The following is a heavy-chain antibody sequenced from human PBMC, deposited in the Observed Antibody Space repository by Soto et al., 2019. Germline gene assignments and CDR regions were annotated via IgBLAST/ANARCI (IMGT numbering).Heavy chain of an antibody. CDR3: TTLGNYYYYYQVDV. D-gene: IGHD3-16*01. J-gene: IGHJ6*02. CDR1: GFSFNNAW. Sequence: EVRLVESGGGLVNPGGSLRLSCEASGFSFNNAWMNWVRQAPGKGLEWVGRIRSKAVGGTVDYATPVKGRFTISRDDSKNTAYLQMSSLKTEDAGVYYCTTLGNYYYYYQVDVWGQGTTVTVSS. V-gene: IGHV3-15*01. CDR2: IRSKAVGGTV.